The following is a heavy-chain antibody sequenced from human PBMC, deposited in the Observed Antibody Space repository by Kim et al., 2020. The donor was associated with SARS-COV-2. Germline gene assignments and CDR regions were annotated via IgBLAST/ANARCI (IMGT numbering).Heavy chain of an antibody. D-gene: IGHD6-13*01. Sequence: SETLSLTCTVSGGSISSSSYYWGWIRQPPGKGLEWIGSIYYSGSTYYNPSLKSRVTISVDTSKNQFSLKLSSVTAADTAVYYCAATRQLGYSSFWFDPWGQGTLVTVSS. CDR2: IYYSGST. V-gene: IGHV4-39*07. CDR3: AATRQLGYSSFWFDP. CDR1: GGSISSSSYY. J-gene: IGHJ5*02.